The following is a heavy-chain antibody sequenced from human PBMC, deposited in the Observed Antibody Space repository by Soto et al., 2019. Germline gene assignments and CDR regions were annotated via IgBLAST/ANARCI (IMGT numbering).Heavy chain of an antibody. CDR1: GGSVSSGSYY. Sequence: SETLSLTCTVSGGSVSSGSYYWSWIRQPPGKELEWIGYIYYSGSTNYSPSLKSRVTISVDTSKNQFSLKLSSVTAADTAVYYCARVLNYYDSSGYYDFFDYWGQGTLVTVSS. V-gene: IGHV4-61*01. CDR2: IYYSGST. J-gene: IGHJ4*02. CDR3: ARVLNYYDSSGYYDFFDY. D-gene: IGHD3-22*01.